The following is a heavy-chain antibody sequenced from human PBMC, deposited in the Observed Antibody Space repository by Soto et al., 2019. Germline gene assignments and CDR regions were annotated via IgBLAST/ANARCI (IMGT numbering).Heavy chain of an antibody. CDR1: GGSVNSGRYY. J-gene: IGHJ6*02. D-gene: IGHD4-17*01. V-gene: IGHV4-61*03. Sequence: SETLSLTCTVSGGSVNSGRYYWSWIRQPPGKRLEWIGYIYYSGSTNYNPSLKSRVTISIDTSNNHLSLRLTSVTAADTAIYYCARTDYGGNSFYYYGMDVWGQGTTVTVS. CDR3: ARTDYGGNSFYYYGMDV. CDR2: IYYSGST.